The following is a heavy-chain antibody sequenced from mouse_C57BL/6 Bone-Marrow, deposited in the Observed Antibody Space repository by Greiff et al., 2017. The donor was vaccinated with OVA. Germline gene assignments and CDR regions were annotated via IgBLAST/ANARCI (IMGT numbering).Heavy chain of an antibody. J-gene: IGHJ2*01. CDR1: GFTFSSYA. CDR2: ISDGGSYT. D-gene: IGHD4-1*01. V-gene: IGHV5-4*03. Sequence: EVMLVESGGGLVKPGGSLKLSCAASGFTFSSYAMSWVRQTPEKRLEWVATISDGGSYTYYPDNVKGRFTISRDNATNNLYLQLSHLKSEDRAMYDCAGVGTGVPFDYWGQGTTLTVSA. CDR3: AGVGTGVPFDY.